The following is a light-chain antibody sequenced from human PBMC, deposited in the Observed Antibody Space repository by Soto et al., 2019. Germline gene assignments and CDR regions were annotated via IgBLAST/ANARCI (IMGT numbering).Light chain of an antibody. CDR1: QNISSH. CDR2: AAS. V-gene: IGKV1-39*01. J-gene: IGKJ5*01. Sequence: DIQMTQSPSSLSASVGDRVTITCRTSQNISSHFNWYQQKPGKAPNLLIYAASSLQSGVPSTFSGSGSGTDFTLTISSLQPEDFVTYFCQQSYSIPITFGQGTRLEIK. CDR3: QQSYSIPIT.